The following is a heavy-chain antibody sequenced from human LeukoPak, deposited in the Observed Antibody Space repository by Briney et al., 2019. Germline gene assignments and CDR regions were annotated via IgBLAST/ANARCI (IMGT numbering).Heavy chain of an antibody. V-gene: IGHV1-18*01. CDR3: AGDRSPRHYYDTSDYHGAANY. CDR2: ISAYNGYT. Sequence: ASVKVSCKASGYTFTSYDINWVRQAPGQGFEWMGWISAYNGYTRYAQKVQGRVTMTTDTSTSTAYMELRSLRSDDTAVYYCAGDRSPRHYYDTSDYHGAANYWGQGTLVTVSS. D-gene: IGHD3-22*01. CDR1: GYTFTSYD. J-gene: IGHJ4*02.